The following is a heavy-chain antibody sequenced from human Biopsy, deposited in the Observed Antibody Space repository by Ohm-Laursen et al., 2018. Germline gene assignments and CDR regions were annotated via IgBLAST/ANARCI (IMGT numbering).Heavy chain of an antibody. V-gene: IGHV3-23*01. J-gene: IGHJ5*01. CDR2: IDVSDYNT. CDR3: VKQWGGYNFDS. D-gene: IGHD1-14*01. Sequence: SLRLSCTASGFTFSDYALHWARQAPGKGLEWVAHIDVSDYNTYYADSVRGRFTISRDNSKQMVHLEINSLTADDTAVYYCVKQWGGYNFDSWGQGTLVTVSS. CDR1: GFTFSDYA.